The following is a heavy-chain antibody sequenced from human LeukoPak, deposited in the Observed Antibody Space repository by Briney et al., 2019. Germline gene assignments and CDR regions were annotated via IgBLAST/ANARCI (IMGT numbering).Heavy chain of an antibody. Sequence: SVKVSCKASGGTFSSYAISWVRQAPGQGLEWMGGIIPIFGTANYAQKFQGRVTITADESTSTAYMELSSLRSEDTAVYYCAWHSGTRDYVRFDPWGQGTLVTVSS. CDR1: GGTFSSYA. J-gene: IGHJ5*02. CDR3: AWHSGTRDYVRFDP. V-gene: IGHV1-69*13. D-gene: IGHD4-17*01. CDR2: IIPIFGTA.